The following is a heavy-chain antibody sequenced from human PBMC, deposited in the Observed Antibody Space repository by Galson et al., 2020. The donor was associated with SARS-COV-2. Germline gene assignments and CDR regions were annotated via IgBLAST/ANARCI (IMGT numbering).Heavy chain of an antibody. CDR1: GFTFSSYG. D-gene: IGHD2-15*01. Sequence: RGSLTLSCAASGFTFSSYGMHWVRPPPGKGLEWVAVISSDGSNKYYADSVKGRFTISRDNSKNTLYLQMNSLRAEDTAVYYCAGNRGGSSDYYYGMDVWGQGTTVTVSS. CDR2: ISSDGSNK. CDR3: AGNRGGSSDYYYGMDV. J-gene: IGHJ6*02. V-gene: IGHV3-30*03.